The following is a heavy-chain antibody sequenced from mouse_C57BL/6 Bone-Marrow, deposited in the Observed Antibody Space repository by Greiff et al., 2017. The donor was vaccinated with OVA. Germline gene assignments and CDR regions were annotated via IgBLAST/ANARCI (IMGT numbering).Heavy chain of an antibody. CDR2: ISSGGSYT. CDR3: ARHFPLDYYGSSYGYFDV. V-gene: IGHV5-6*01. D-gene: IGHD1-1*01. CDR1: GFTFSSYG. Sequence: DVHLVESGGDLVKPGGSLKLSCAASGFTFSSYGMSWVRQTPDTRLEWVATISSGGSYTYYPASVKGRFTISRDNAKNTLYLQMSSLKSEDTAMYYCARHFPLDYYGSSYGYFDVWGTGTTVTVSS. J-gene: IGHJ1*03.